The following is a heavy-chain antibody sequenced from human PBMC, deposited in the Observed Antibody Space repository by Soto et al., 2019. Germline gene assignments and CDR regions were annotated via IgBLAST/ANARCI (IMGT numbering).Heavy chain of an antibody. J-gene: IGHJ6*02. Sequence: GGSLRLSCAASGFTFSSYWMHWVRQAPGKGLVWVSRINSDGSSTSYADSVKGRFTISRDNAKNTLYRQMNSLGAEDTAVYYCARDNTDVVVVPAAMPMRPVGIADNVVGYYYYGMDVWGQGTTVTVSS. CDR1: GFTFSSYW. CDR2: INSDGSST. CDR3: ARDNTDVVVVPAAMPMRPVGIADNVVGYYYYGMDV. V-gene: IGHV3-74*01. D-gene: IGHD2-2*01.